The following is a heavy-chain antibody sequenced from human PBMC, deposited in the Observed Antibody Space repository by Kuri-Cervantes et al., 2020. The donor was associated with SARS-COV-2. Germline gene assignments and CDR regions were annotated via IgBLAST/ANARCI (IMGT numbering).Heavy chain of an antibody. J-gene: IGHJ5*02. Sequence: ASVKVSCKASGYTLTSYDINWVRQATGQGLEWMGWMNPNSGNTGYAQKFQGRVTMTRNTSVSTAYMELSSLRSEDTAVYYCARGSSCSSTSCYEVGWFDPWGQGTLVTVSS. CDR2: MNPNSGNT. V-gene: IGHV1-8*02. D-gene: IGHD2-2*01. CDR1: GYTLTSYD. CDR3: ARGSSCSSTSCYEVGWFDP.